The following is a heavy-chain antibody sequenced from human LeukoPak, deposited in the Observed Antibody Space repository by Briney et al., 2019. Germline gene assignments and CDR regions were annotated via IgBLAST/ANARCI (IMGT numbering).Heavy chain of an antibody. V-gene: IGHV4-4*07. Sequence: SETLSLTCTVSGASISNYYWTWIRQPAGKGLEWIGCIYSSGTTNYNPSLKGRVTMSVDTSKNQFSLNLSSVTAADTAVYYCARSGGWAAPLGYWGQGTLVTVSS. CDR1: GASISNYY. D-gene: IGHD3-16*01. J-gene: IGHJ4*02. CDR3: ARSGGWAAPLGY. CDR2: IYSSGTT.